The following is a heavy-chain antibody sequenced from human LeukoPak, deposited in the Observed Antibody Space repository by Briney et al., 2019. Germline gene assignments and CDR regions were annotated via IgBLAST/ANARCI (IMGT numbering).Heavy chain of an antibody. V-gene: IGHV4-59*08. D-gene: IGHD3-10*01. CDR2: IYYTGST. CDR1: GGCISRYY. CDR3: ARAHYGSGSYVDF. J-gene: IGHJ4*02. Sequence: SDTLPVTCTHSGGCISRYYWIWFGQPPGKGLEGIGYIYYTGSTNYHPSLKSRVTISVDTSNDQFSLKLSSVTAADTAVYYCARAHYGSGSYVDFWGQGTLVTVSS.